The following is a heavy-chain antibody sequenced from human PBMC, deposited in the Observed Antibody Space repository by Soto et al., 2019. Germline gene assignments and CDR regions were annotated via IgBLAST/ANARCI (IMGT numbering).Heavy chain of an antibody. CDR2: IDWDDDK. V-gene: IGHV2-70*01. D-gene: IGHD5-18*01. Sequence: GSGPTLVNPTQTLTLTCTFSGFSLSTSGMCVSWIRQPPGKALEWLALIDWDDDKYYSTSLKTRLTISKDTSKNQVVLTMTNMDPVDTATYYCARSSDTAMVEGYFDYRAQRTPVTVSS. CDR1: GFSLSTSGMC. J-gene: IGHJ4*02. CDR3: ARSSDTAMVEGYFDY.